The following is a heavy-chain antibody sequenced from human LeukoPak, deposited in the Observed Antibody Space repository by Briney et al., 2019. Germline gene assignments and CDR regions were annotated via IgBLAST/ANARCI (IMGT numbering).Heavy chain of an antibody. CDR1: GYTFTSYG. J-gene: IGHJ6*02. V-gene: IGHV1-18*01. Sequence: ASVKVSCKASGYTFTSYGISWVRQAPGQGLEWMGWISAYNGNTNYAQKLQGRVTMTTDTSTSTAHMELRSLRSDDTAVYYCAIPVNQYYYYGMDVWGQGATVTVSS. CDR2: ISAYNGNT. D-gene: IGHD1-14*01. CDR3: AIPVNQYYYYGMDV.